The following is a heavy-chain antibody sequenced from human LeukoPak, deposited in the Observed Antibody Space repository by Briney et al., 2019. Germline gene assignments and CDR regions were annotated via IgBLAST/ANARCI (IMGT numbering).Heavy chain of an antibody. Sequence: RGSLRLSCAASGFTFTNYAMSWGRQAPGEGLGWVSSISASGVMTYYADSVKGRFTVSRDNSKSSLYLQMSSLTAADTAVYYCAKDRSIGTYYTFDHWGQGTLVTVSS. D-gene: IGHD1-26*01. CDR1: GFTFTNYA. V-gene: IGHV3-23*01. CDR2: ISASGVMT. CDR3: AKDRSIGTYYTFDH. J-gene: IGHJ4*02.